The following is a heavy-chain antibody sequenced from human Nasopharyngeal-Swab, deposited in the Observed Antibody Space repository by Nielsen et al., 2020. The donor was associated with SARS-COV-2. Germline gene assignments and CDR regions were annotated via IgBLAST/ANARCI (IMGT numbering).Heavy chain of an antibody. V-gene: IGHV3-9*01. CDR2: ISWNSVSI. CDR3: AKARRTDTYGFECFDY. Sequence: SLKISCAASGFTFDDYAMHWVRQAPGKGLEWVSGISWNSVSIGYADSVKGRFTISRDNARNSLYLQMNSLRAEDTALYYCAKARRTDTYGFECFDYWGQGSLVTVSS. D-gene: IGHD5-18*01. J-gene: IGHJ4*02. CDR1: GFTFDDYA.